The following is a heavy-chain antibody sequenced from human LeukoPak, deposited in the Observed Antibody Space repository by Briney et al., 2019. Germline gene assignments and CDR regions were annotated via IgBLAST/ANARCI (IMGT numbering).Heavy chain of an antibody. CDR3: AKAVPYYDFWSGYSGGWFDP. CDR1: GFTFSGYA. D-gene: IGHD3-3*01. CDR2: ISGSGGST. Sequence: GASLGLSCAASGFTFSGYAMSWVRQAPGKGLEWVSAISGSGGSTYYADSVKGRFTISRDNSKNTLYLQMNSLRAEDTAVYYCAKAVPYYDFWSGYSGGWFDPWGQGTLVTVSS. V-gene: IGHV3-23*01. J-gene: IGHJ5*02.